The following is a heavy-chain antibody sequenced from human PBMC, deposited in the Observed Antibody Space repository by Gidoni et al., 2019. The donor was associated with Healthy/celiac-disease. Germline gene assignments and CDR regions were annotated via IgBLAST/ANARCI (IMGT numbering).Heavy chain of an antibody. CDR3: ARREAAAGNYFDY. D-gene: IGHD6-13*01. J-gene: IGHJ4*02. CDR2: IYYSGST. CDR1: GGSISSSSYY. V-gene: IGHV4-39*01. Sequence: QLQLQESGPGLVKPSETLSLTCTVAGGSISSSSYYWGWIRQPPGKGLEWIGSIYYSGSTYYNPSLKSRVTISVDTSKNQFSLKLSSVTAADTAVYYCARREAAAGNYFDYWGQGTLVTVSS.